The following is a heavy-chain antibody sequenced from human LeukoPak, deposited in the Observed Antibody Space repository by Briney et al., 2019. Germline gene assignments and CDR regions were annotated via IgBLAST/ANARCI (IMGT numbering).Heavy chain of an antibody. CDR1: GYTLTSFA. CDR2: INAANGNA. D-gene: IGHD6-19*01. Sequence: GASVKVSCKASGYTLTSFAMHWVRQAPGQRLEWMGRINAANGNAAYSQKFQGRVIITTDTSANTAYMELSSLRSEDTAVYYCARDGKHIAVPGVRYPMDVWGQGTAVTVSS. J-gene: IGHJ6*02. V-gene: IGHV1-3*01. CDR3: ARDGKHIAVPGVRYPMDV.